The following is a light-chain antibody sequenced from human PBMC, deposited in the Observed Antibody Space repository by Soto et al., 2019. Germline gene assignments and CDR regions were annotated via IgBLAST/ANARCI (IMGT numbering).Light chain of an antibody. CDR3: APYTTSSTYV. J-gene: IGLJ1*01. Sequence: QSVLAQPASVSGSPGQSIAISCTGTSSDVGGYSYVSWYQQQPGKAPKLVISDVSNRPSGVSDRFSGSKSGNTASLTISGLQTEDEADYYCAPYTTSSTYVFGTGTNVTVL. V-gene: IGLV2-14*01. CDR2: DVS. CDR1: SSDVGGYSY.